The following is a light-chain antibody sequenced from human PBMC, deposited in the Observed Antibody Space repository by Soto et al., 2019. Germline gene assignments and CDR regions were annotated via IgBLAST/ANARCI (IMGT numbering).Light chain of an antibody. J-gene: IGKJ5*01. V-gene: IGKV3-15*01. CDR2: GAS. CDR1: QSVSNN. CDR3: QPYNDWPPVT. Sequence: ETVMTQSPATLSVSPGERATLSCRASQSVSNNLAWYQQKPSQAPRLLIYGASTSATGIPARFSGSGSGTEFTLTISSLQSEDFAVYYCQPYNDWPPVTFGQGTRLEIK.